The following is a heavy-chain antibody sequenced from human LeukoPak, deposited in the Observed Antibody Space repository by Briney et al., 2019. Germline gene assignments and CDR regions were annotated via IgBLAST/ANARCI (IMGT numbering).Heavy chain of an antibody. J-gene: IGHJ6*02. D-gene: IGHD2-15*01. V-gene: IGHV1-69*13. Sequence: GASVKVSCKASGGTFSSYAISWVRQAPGQGLEWMGGIIPVFGTANYAQKFQGRVTITADESTSTAYMELSSLRSEDTAVYYCARVVAGDYYGMDVWGQGTTVTVSS. CDR1: GGTFSSYA. CDR3: ARVVAGDYYGMDV. CDR2: IIPVFGTA.